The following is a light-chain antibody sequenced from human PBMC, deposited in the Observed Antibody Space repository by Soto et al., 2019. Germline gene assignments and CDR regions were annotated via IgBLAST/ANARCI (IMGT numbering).Light chain of an antibody. Sequence: LTQPASVSGSPGQSITISCTGTSSDVGGYNYVSWYQHHPGKAPKLTIFDVSNRPSGVSNRFSGSKSGNTASLTISGLQPEDEADYYCSSYTTSNTRQIVFGTGTKVTVL. CDR1: SSDVGGYNY. CDR3: SSYTTSNTRQIV. V-gene: IGLV2-14*03. CDR2: DVS. J-gene: IGLJ1*01.